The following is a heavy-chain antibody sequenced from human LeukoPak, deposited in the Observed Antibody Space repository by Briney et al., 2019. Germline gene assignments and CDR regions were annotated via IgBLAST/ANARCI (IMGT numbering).Heavy chain of an antibody. CDR3: STVRYCSGTSCAGGLDWFDP. V-gene: IGHV3-15*01. D-gene: IGHD2-2*01. CDR2: IKSKIDGGTT. J-gene: IGHJ5*02. CDR1: GFTFSKAW. Sequence: GGSLRLSCAASGFTFSKAWMSWVRQAPGKGLEWVGRIKSKIDGGTTDYAAPVKGRFTISRDDSQSTVYLQMNSLKVEDTAVYYCSTVRYCSGTSCAGGLDWFDPWGQGTLVTVSS.